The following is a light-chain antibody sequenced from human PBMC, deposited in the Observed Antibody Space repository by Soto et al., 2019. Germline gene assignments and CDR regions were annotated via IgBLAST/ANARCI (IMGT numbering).Light chain of an antibody. CDR1: NSNIGDNT. J-gene: IGLJ1*01. CDR3: AAWDDGLNGFV. CDR2: RND. V-gene: IGLV1-44*01. Sequence: QSVLTQPPSASGTPGQRVTISCSGSNSNIGDNTLNWYQQLPGTAPKLLISRNDQRPSGVPDRFSGSRSGTSGSLAISGLQSVDEAEYYCAAWDDGLNGFVFGTGTKVTVL.